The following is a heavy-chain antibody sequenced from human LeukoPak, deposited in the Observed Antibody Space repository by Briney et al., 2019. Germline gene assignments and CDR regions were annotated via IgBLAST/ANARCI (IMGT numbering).Heavy chain of an antibody. Sequence: SETLSLTCTVSGGSISSYYWSWIRQPAGKGLEWIGRIYTSGSTNYNPSLKSRVTMSVDTSKNQFSLQLNSVTPEDTAVYYCARTGYGGNSRNYYYGMDVWGQGTTVTVSS. V-gene: IGHV4-4*07. CDR3: ARTGYGGNSRNYYYGMDV. CDR2: IYTSGST. D-gene: IGHD4-23*01. J-gene: IGHJ6*02. CDR1: GGSISSYY.